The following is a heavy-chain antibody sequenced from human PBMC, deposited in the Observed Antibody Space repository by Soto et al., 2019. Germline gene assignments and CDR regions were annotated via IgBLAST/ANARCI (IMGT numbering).Heavy chain of an antibody. CDR2: INPNSGGT. CDR1: GYTFTGYY. CDR3: ARVRGYSSSWYADAFDI. D-gene: IGHD6-13*01. J-gene: IGHJ3*02. Sequence: ASVKVSCKSSGYTFTGYYMHWVRQAPGQGLKRMGWINPNSGGTNYAQKFQGRVTMTRDTSISTAYMELSRLRSDDTAVYYCARVRGYSSSWYADAFDIWGQGTMVTVSS. V-gene: IGHV1-2*02.